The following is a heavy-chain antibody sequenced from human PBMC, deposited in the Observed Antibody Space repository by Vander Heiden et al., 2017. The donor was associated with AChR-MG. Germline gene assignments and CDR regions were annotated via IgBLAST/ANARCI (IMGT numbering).Heavy chain of an antibody. D-gene: IGHD3-22*01. Sequence: EVQLVESGGGLVKPGGSLRLSCAASGFTFSSYSMNWVRQAPGKGLEWVSYISSSSSYIYYADSVKGRFTISRDNAKNSLYLQMNSLRAEDTAVYYCARGPGGYDSSGYYHYWGQGTLVTVSS. J-gene: IGHJ4*02. CDR2: ISSSSSYI. V-gene: IGHV3-21*01. CDR3: ARGPGGYDSSGYYHY. CDR1: GFTFSSYS.